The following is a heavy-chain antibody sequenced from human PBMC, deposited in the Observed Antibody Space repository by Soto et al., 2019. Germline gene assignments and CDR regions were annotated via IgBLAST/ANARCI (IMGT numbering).Heavy chain of an antibody. D-gene: IGHD3-10*01. J-gene: IGHJ4*02. CDR1: GGSVSSSDYY. CDR2: VYYNGIT. CDR3: ARHHYFGSGKPFDY. Sequence: QLQLQESGPGLVKPSGTLSLTCSVSGGSVSSSDYYWGWIRQPPGEGLEWIGIVYYNGITDYNPSLKNRATISFETSKNKFSLMLTSVTAADTAVYYCARHHYFGSGKPFDYWGQGTLVTVSS. V-gene: IGHV4-39*01.